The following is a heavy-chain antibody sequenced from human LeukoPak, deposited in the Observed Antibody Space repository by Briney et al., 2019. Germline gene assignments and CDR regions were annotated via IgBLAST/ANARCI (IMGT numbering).Heavy chain of an antibody. CDR1: GDSISTSNSY. D-gene: IGHD2-15*01. Sequence: SETLSLTCTVSGDSISTSNSYWGWIRQPPGKGLEWIGSIYYSGNTYYNASLKSRVTISVDTSKNQFSLKLTSVTAADTAVYYCARSRGRIDYWGQGTLVTVSS. J-gene: IGHJ4*02. CDR2: IYYSGNT. CDR3: ARSRGRIDY. V-gene: IGHV4-39*01.